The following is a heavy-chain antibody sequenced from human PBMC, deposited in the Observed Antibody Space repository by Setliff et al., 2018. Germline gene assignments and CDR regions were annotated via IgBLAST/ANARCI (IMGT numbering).Heavy chain of an antibody. V-gene: IGHV3-23*01. J-gene: IGHJ5*02. CDR1: GFAFGTYA. CDR2: IGGGDGTT. D-gene: IGHD3-22*01. CDR3: AKLPSGYPYNWFDP. Sequence: GSLRLSCAASGFAFGTYAMSWVRQAPGKGLEWVSDIGGGDGTTYYADSVKGRFTISRDNSKNTLYLQMNSLRAEDTAVYYCAKLPSGYPYNWFDPWGQGTLVTVSS.